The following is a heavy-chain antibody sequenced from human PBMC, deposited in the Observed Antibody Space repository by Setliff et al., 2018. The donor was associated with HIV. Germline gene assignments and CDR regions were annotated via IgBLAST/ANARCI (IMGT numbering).Heavy chain of an antibody. V-gene: IGHV4-39*01. D-gene: IGHD6-13*01. CDR3: ARSSSSWSGWFDP. J-gene: IGHJ5*02. CDR2: IYHSGTT. CDR1: GGSISSGSFY. Sequence: PSETLSLTCTVSGGSISSGSFYWGWIRQPPGKGLEWIGTIYHSGTTYYNPSLKSRVTISVDTSKNQFSLKLSSVTAADTAVYYCARSSSSWSGWFDPWGQGTLVTVS.